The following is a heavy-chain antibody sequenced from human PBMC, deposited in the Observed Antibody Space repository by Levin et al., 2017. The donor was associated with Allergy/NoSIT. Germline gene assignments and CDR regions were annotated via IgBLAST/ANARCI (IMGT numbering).Heavy chain of an antibody. Sequence: GGSLRLSCAASGFTFSSYAMSWVRQAPGKGLEWVSAISGSGGSTYYADSVKGRFTISRDNSKNTLYLQMNSLRAEDTAVYYCAKLRYNWNYAPPLFDYWGQGTLVTVSS. CDR3: AKLRYNWNYAPPLFDY. J-gene: IGHJ4*02. D-gene: IGHD1-7*01. V-gene: IGHV3-23*01. CDR2: ISGSGGST. CDR1: GFTFSSYA.